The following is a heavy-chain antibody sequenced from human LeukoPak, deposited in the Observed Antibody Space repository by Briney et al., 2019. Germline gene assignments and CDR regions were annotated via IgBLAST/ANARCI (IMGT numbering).Heavy chain of an antibody. CDR3: ARGGYDFWSGYYSGAIGVYYYYYMDV. CDR1: GYTFTSYG. V-gene: IGHV1-18*01. J-gene: IGHJ6*03. D-gene: IGHD3-3*01. Sequence: ASVKVSCKASGYTFTSYGISWVRQAPGQGLEWMGWISAYNGNTNYAQKLQGRVTMTTDTSTSTAYMELRSLRSDDTAVYYCARGGYDFWSGYYSGAIGVYYYYYMDVWGKGTTVTVSS. CDR2: ISAYNGNT.